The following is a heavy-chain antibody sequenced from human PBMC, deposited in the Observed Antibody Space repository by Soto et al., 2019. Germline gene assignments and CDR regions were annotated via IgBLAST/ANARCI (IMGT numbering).Heavy chain of an antibody. CDR3: AALLGRYYYYGMDV. CDR2: INHSGST. CDR1: GGSFSGYY. J-gene: IGHJ6*02. D-gene: IGHD2-15*01. Sequence: SETLSLTCAVYGGSFSGYYWSWIRQPPGKGLEWIGEINHSGSTNYNPSLKSRVTISVDTSKNQFSLKLSSVTAADTAVYYCAALLGRYYYYGMDVWGQGTTVTVSS. V-gene: IGHV4-34*01.